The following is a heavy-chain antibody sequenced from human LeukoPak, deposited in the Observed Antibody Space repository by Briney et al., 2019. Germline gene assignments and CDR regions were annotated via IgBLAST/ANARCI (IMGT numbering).Heavy chain of an antibody. J-gene: IGHJ3*02. CDR2: IKNKLDGGTT. CDR3: TEMNDRDAFRI. V-gene: IGHV3-15*01. CDR1: GFTFSYYG. D-gene: IGHD5-24*01. Sequence: GGSLRLSCAASGFTFSYYGMHWVRQAPGKGLEWVGLIKNKLDGGTTECAAPVKGRFTISRDDSKDTLYLEMHSLKTEDTAMYYCTEMNDRDAFRIWGQGTMVTVSS.